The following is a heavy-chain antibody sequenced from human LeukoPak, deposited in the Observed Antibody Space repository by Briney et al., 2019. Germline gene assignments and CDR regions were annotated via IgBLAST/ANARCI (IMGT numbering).Heavy chain of an antibody. CDR3: AREDRYSSWVDSIEYFDY. D-gene: IGHD6-19*01. Sequence: GGSLRLSCAASGFTFSSYEMNWVRQAPGKGLEWVSCISSSGSFIYYADSVKGRFTISRDNAKNSLYLQMNSLRAEDTAVYYCAREDRYSSWVDSIEYFDYWGQGTLVTVSS. J-gene: IGHJ4*02. V-gene: IGHV3-48*03. CDR1: GFTFSSYE. CDR2: ISSSGSFI.